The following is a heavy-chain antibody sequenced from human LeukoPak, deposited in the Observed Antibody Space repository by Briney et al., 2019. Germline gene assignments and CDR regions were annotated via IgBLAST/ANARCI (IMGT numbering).Heavy chain of an antibody. CDR1: GFTFSSYS. CDR2: ISSSSSTI. J-gene: IGHJ4*02. CDR3: ARDGYVAGTDY. Sequence: GGSLRLSCAASGFTFSSYSMNWVRQAPGKGLEWVSYISSSSSTIYYADSVKGRFTISRDNAKNSLYLQMYRLRAEDTAVYYCARDGYVAGTDYWGQGTLVTVSS. D-gene: IGHD6-19*01. V-gene: IGHV3-48*01.